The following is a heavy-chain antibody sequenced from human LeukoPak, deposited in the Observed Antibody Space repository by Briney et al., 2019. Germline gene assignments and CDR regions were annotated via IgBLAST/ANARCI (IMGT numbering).Heavy chain of an antibody. Sequence: PSETLSLTCAVYGGSFSGHYWSWIRQPPGKGLEWIGEINHSGSTNYNPSLKSRVTISVDTSKNQFSLKLSSVTAADTAVYYCARGRDSSWLPFDYWGQGTLVTVSS. CDR1: GGSFSGHY. CDR2: INHSGST. J-gene: IGHJ4*02. D-gene: IGHD6-13*01. V-gene: IGHV4-34*01. CDR3: ARGRDSSWLPFDY.